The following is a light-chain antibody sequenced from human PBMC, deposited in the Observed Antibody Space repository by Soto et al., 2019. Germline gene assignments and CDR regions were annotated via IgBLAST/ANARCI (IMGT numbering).Light chain of an antibody. V-gene: IGKV3-11*01. Sequence: EIVLTQSPGTLSLSPGERATLSCRASQSVSSYLAWYQQQPGQAPRLLIYDSSTRATGIPARFSGSGSGTDFTLTISSLEPEDFAVYYCQQRSNWPRTFGQGTRLEIK. CDR1: QSVSSY. CDR2: DSS. J-gene: IGKJ5*01. CDR3: QQRSNWPRT.